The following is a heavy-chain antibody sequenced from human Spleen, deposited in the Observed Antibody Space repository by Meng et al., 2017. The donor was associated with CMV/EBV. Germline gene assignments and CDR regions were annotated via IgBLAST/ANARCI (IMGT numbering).Heavy chain of an antibody. Sequence: SGDTFSSYYIYWVRQAPGRGFEWMEWINPQSGSTKYAQKFQGRVTLTSDMSISTAYMELSGLTSDDTAIYYCTRSPSLVVPTALGDYWGQGALVTVSS. CDR1: GDTFSSYY. J-gene: IGHJ4*02. V-gene: IGHV1-2*02. D-gene: IGHD2-2*01. CDR3: TRSPSLVVPTALGDY. CDR2: INPQSGST.